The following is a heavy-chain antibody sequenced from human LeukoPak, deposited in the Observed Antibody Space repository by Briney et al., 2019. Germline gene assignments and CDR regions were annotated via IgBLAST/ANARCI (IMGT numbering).Heavy chain of an antibody. CDR2: ISAGGGST. CDR3: ATSRYCTNGVCPFDY. J-gene: IGHJ4*02. Sequence: TGGSLRLSCAASGFTFRNNAMSWVRQAPGKGLEWVSGISAGGGSTYYADSVKGQITISRDNSKNMLYLQMNSLRAEDTAVYYCATSRYCTNGVCPFDYWGQGTLVTVSS. V-gene: IGHV3-23*01. D-gene: IGHD2-8*01. CDR1: GFTFRNNA.